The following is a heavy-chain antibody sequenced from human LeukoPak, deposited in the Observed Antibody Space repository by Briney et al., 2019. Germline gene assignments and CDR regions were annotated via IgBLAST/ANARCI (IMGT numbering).Heavy chain of an antibody. CDR1: GFFLSKYW. CDR3: ARYGNGEWLAHYSFEV. V-gene: IGHV3-7*01. D-gene: IGHD6-19*01. CDR2: INQDVSEK. J-gene: IGHJ3*01. Sequence: GGSLRLSCAASGFFLSKYWMSWVRQSPGKGLAWVAHINQDVSEKYYVDSVKGRFTISRDNAENSVYLQMNNLKAEDTAVYYCARYGNGEWLAHYSFEVWGQGTMVTVSS.